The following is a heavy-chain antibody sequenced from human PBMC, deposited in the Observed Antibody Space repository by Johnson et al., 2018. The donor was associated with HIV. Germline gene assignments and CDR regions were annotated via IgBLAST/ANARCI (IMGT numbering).Heavy chain of an antibody. CDR2: ISYHGSNK. J-gene: IGHJ3*02. D-gene: IGHD1-26*01. V-gene: IGHV3-30-3*01. Sequence: QVQLVESGGGVVQPGRSLRLSCAASGFTFSSYAMHWVRQAPGKGLEWVAVISYHGSNKYYADSVKGRFTIARDNSKNTLYLQLNSLRAEDTAVYYCAKEGGSYSRGRDPFDIWGQGTMVTVSS. CDR1: GFTFSSYA. CDR3: AKEGGSYSRGRDPFDI.